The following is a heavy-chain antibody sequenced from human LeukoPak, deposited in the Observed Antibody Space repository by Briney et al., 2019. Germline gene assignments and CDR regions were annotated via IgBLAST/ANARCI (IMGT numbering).Heavy chain of an antibody. CDR2: ITNWNGGST. V-gene: IGHV3-20*04. J-gene: IGHJ4*02. CDR1: GFTFDDYG. D-gene: IGHD3-22*01. CDR3: VRLTFYEGRGYYPDH. Sequence: GGSLRLSCEASGFTFDDYGMSWVRHSTGKGLEWVSAITNWNGGSTGYADSVRGRFTVSRDNAKSTLFLQMDSLRAEDTAVYYCVRLTFYEGRGYYPDHWGQGTLVTVSS.